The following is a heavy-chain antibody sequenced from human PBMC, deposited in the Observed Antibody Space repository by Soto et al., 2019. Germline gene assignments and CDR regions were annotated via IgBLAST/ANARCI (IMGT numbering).Heavy chain of an antibody. Sequence: GGSLRLSCAASGFTFSSYAMSWVRQAPGKGLEWVSAISGSGGSTYYADAVKGRSTISSDNYKNTLYLQMNSLRAEDTAVYHCAKDAGFGYYDSSGSLGWFDPWGQGALVTSPQ. J-gene: IGHJ5*02. CDR3: AKDAGFGYYDSSGSLGWFDP. CDR2: ISGSGGST. D-gene: IGHD3-22*01. CDR1: GFTFSSYA. V-gene: IGHV3-23*01.